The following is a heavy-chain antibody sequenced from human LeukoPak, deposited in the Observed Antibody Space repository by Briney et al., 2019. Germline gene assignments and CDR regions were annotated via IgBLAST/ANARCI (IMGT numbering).Heavy chain of an antibody. Sequence: PGGSLRLSCAVPEFSVSSNYMNWVRQAPGKGLEWVSVIYSGGARYYADSVRGRFTISRDNSKNMVSLQMTSLGAEDTAVYYCARGRFSGPDDYWGQGTLVTVSS. D-gene: IGHD6-19*01. J-gene: IGHJ4*02. CDR2: IYSGGAR. V-gene: IGHV3-53*01. CDR1: EFSVSSNY. CDR3: ARGRFSGPDDY.